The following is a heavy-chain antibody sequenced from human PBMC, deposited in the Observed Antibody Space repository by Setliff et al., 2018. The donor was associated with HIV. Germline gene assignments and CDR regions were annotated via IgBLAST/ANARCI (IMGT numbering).Heavy chain of an antibody. Sequence: ASVKVSCKTSDYTFTNYGIYWVRQAPGQGLEWMGWISNYNGNTNYAQKFHGGVTMTTDTSTRTAYMEMRGLTYDDTAVYYCARASGGNSVENGFDIWGQGTMVTVSS. CDR2: ISNYNGNT. CDR3: ARASGGNSVENGFDI. CDR1: DYTFTNYG. D-gene: IGHD1-26*01. V-gene: IGHV1-18*01. J-gene: IGHJ3*02.